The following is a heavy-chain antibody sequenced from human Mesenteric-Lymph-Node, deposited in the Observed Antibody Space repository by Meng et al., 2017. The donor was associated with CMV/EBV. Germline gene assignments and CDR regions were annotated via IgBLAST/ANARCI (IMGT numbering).Heavy chain of an antibody. Sequence: GGSLRLSCAASGFTFSSYCMSWVRQAPGKGLEWVANIKQDGSEKYYVDSVKGRFTISKDDAKNSLYLQMNSLRAEDTAVYYCARDDCSSTSCYTAYYYGMDVWGQGTTVTVSS. V-gene: IGHV3-7*01. D-gene: IGHD2-2*02. CDR1: GFTFSSYC. CDR2: IKQDGSEK. J-gene: IGHJ6*02. CDR3: ARDDCSSTSCYTAYYYGMDV.